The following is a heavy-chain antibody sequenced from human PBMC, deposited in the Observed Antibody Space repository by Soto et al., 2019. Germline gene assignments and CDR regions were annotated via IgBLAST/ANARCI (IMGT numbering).Heavy chain of an antibody. Sequence: PGESLKISCKGSGYSFTSYWISWVRQMPGKGLEWMGRIDPSDSYTNYSPSFQGHVTISADKSISTAYLQWSSLKASDTAMYYCASGPLIVVVVAATEYGMDVWGQGTTVTVSS. D-gene: IGHD2-15*01. J-gene: IGHJ6*02. CDR2: IDPSDSYT. V-gene: IGHV5-10-1*01. CDR1: GYSFTSYW. CDR3: ASGPLIVVVVAATEYGMDV.